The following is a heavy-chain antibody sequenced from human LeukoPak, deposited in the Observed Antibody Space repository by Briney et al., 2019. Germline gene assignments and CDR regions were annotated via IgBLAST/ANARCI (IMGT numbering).Heavy chain of an antibody. CDR2: ISGSGGST. CDR1: GFTFSSYA. CDR3: AKAMGITMIVVVPDFDY. D-gene: IGHD3-22*01. V-gene: IGHV3-23*01. J-gene: IGHJ4*02. Sequence: GGSLRLSCAASGFTFSSYAMSWVRQAPGKRLEWVSAISGSGGSTYYADSVKGRCTISRDNSKNTLYLQMNSLRAEDTAVYYCAKAMGITMIVVVPDFDYWGQGTLVTVSS.